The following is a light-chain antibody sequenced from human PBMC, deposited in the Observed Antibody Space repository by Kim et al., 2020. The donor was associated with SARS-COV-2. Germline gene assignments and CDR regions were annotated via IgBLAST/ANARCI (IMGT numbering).Light chain of an antibody. CDR2: SYN. CDR3: AAWDDSLSGPV. V-gene: IGLV1-44*01. Sequence: QLVLTQPPSASGTPGQRVTISCSGSRSNIGSNSVSWYQQVPGTAPKFLIYSYNQRPSGVPDRFSASKSGTSASLAISGLQSEDEADYYCAAWDDSLSGPVFGGGTKLTVL. J-gene: IGLJ3*02. CDR1: RSNIGSNS.